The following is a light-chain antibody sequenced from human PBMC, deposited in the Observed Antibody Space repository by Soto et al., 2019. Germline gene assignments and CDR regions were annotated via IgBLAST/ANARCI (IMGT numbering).Light chain of an antibody. CDR3: SSYTTGSTL. J-gene: IGLJ1*01. CDR1: SSDIGGYNF. V-gene: IGLV2-14*03. Sequence: QSVLTQPASVSGSPGQSIAISCTGSSSDIGGYNFVSWYQLLPGEAPKLIIYDVSYRPSGVSGRFSGSKSDNTASLTIPGLRAEDEADYYCSSYTTGSTLFGTGTKVTVL. CDR2: DVS.